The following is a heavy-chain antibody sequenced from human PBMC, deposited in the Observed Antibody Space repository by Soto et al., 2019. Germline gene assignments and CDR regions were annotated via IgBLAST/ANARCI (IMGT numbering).Heavy chain of an antibody. CDR3: AKDPHPLWFGELLDVDY. V-gene: IGHV3-23*01. CDR1: GFTFSSYA. J-gene: IGHJ4*02. CDR2: ISGSGGST. D-gene: IGHD3-10*01. Sequence: EVQLLESGGGLVQPGGSLRLSCAASGFTFSSYAMSWVRQAPGKGLEWVSAISGSGGSTYYADSVKGRFTISRDNSKNTLYLQMNSLRAEDTAVYYCAKDPHPLWFGELLDVDYWGQGTLVTVSS.